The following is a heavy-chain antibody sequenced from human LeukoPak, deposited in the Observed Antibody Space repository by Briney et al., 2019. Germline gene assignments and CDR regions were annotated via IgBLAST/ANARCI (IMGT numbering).Heavy chain of an antibody. D-gene: IGHD2-21*01. CDR1: GFTFSNAW. CDR3: AKDRFQSKVRGIDY. Sequence: GGSLRLPCAASGFTFSNAWMNWVRQAPGKGLEWVSGISGSDGSTYYADSVKGRFTISRDNSKNTLYLQMNSLRAEDTAVYYCAKDRFQSKVRGIDYWGQGTLVTVFS. V-gene: IGHV3-23*01. J-gene: IGHJ4*02. CDR2: ISGSDGST.